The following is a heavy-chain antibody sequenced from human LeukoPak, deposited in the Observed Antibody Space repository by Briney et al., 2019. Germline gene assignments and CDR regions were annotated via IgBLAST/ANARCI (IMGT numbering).Heavy chain of an antibody. D-gene: IGHD4-17*01. V-gene: IGHV4-59*01. CDR2: ISYSGST. J-gene: IGHJ3*02. CDR3: ARRSVTLDAFDI. CDR1: GGSISSYY. Sequence: SETLSLTCTVSGGSISSYYWSWIRQPPGKGLERIGYISYSGSTNFNPSLKSRVTISVDTSKNQFSLKLSSVTAADTAVYYCARRSVTLDAFDIWGQGTMVTVSS.